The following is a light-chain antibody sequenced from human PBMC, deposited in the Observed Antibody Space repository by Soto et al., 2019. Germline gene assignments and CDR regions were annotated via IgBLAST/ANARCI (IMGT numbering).Light chain of an antibody. Sequence: QSVLTQPASVSGSPGQSITISCTGTSSDVGGYNYVSWYQQHPGKAPKLMIYDVSNRPSGVSNRFSGSKSGNTASLTISGLQAEDEADYYCSSYTSRSTPLYVFGTGTKVTVL. CDR1: SSDVGGYNY. CDR3: SSYTSRSTPLYV. J-gene: IGLJ1*01. V-gene: IGLV2-14*01. CDR2: DVS.